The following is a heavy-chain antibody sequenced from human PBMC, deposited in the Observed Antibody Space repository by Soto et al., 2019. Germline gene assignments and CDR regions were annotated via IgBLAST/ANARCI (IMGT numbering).Heavy chain of an antibody. CDR3: AKDAVAQNRVWNCFGS. CDR1: GFNFKYYA. CDR2: IHGSGGGT. V-gene: IGHV3-23*01. Sequence: EVQLLDSGGGLVQPGGSLRLSCAASGFNFKYYAMSWVRQAPGKGLERVSSIHGSGGGTHYADSVKGLFTFSRDDSKEALYLQLCSLWVDNTLIYYSAKDAVAQNRVWNCFGSWGQRTLVTVAS. J-gene: IGHJ5*01. D-gene: IGHD3-16*01.